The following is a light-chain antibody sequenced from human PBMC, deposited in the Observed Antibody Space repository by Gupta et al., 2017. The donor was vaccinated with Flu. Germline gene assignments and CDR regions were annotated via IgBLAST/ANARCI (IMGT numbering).Light chain of an antibody. V-gene: IGLV1-36*01. J-gene: IGLJ3*02. CDR1: SANIGGNA. CDR3: AAWDDSLNGPV. CDR2: DND. Sequence: DTIACSGRSANIGGNAVNWYQQRSGKAPKLLIYDNDLPPSGVSGRFSGSKSGTSASLAISGLQSEDEADYYCAAWDDSLNGPVFGGGTKLTVL.